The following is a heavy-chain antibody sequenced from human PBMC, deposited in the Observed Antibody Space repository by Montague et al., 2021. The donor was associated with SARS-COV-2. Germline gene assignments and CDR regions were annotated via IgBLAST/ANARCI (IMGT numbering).Heavy chain of an antibody. CDR1: GGSISSSSNY. J-gene: IGHJ5*02. V-gene: IGHV4-39*01. Sequence: SETLSLTCTVSGGSISSSSNYWGWIRQPPGKGLEWIGSIYYSGSTYYNSSLKSQVTISVDTSKNQFSLKLNSVTAADTAVYYCARLVWFGELSSENWFDPWGQGTLVTVSS. D-gene: IGHD3-10*01. CDR2: IYYSGST. CDR3: ARLVWFGELSSENWFDP.